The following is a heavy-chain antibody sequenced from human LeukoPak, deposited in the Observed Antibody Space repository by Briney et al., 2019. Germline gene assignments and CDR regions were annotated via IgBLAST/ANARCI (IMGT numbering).Heavy chain of an antibody. CDR3: ARTITAVTMIVVVYDAFDI. D-gene: IGHD3-22*01. J-gene: IGHJ3*02. CDR1: GGTFSSHA. V-gene: IGHV1-69*05. Sequence: GSSVKVSCKASGGTFSSHAISWVRRAPGRGLEWMGGIIPIFGTANYAQKFQGRVTITTDESTSTAYMELSSLRSEDTAVYYCARTITAVTMIVVVYDAFDIWGQGTMVTVSS. CDR2: IIPIFGTA.